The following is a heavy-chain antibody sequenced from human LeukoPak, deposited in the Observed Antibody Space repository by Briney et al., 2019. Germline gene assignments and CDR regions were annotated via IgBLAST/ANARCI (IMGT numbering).Heavy chain of an antibody. CDR2: IKQDGSEK. V-gene: IGHV3-7*01. J-gene: IGHJ6*02. CDR1: GFTFSSYW. Sequence: GGSLRLSCAASGFTFSSYWMSWVRQAPGKGLEWVANIKQDGSEKYYVDSVKGRFTISRDNAKNSLYLQMNSLRAEDTAVYCCARSHQLLGYGMDVWGQGTTVTVSS. D-gene: IGHD2-2*01. CDR3: ARSHQLLGYGMDV.